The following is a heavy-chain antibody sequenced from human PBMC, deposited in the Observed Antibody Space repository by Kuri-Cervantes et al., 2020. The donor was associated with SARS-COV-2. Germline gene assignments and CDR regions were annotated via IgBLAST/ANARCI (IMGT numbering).Heavy chain of an antibody. V-gene: IGHV3-53*01. J-gene: IGHJ6*02. Sequence: GGSLRLSCAASGFTVSSNYMSWVRQAPGKGLEWVSVIYSGGSTYYADSVKGRFTISRDNSKNTLYLQMNSLRAEDTAVYYCARGDSYRGNYYYYGMDVWGQGTTVTVSS. CDR1: GFTVSSNY. CDR3: ARGDSYRGNYYYYGMDV. D-gene: IGHD3-10*01. CDR2: IYSGGST.